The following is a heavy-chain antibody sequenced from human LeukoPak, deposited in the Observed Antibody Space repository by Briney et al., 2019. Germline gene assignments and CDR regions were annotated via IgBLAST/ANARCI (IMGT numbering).Heavy chain of an antibody. J-gene: IGHJ4*02. Sequence: SETLSLTCAVSGGSISSYYWSWIRQPPGKGLEWIGYIYYSGSTNYNPSLKSRVTISIDTPKNQFSLKLSSVTAADTAVYYCARSGLYSSTWYLDYWGQGTLVTVSS. CDR3: ARSGLYSSTWYLDY. V-gene: IGHV4-59*01. D-gene: IGHD6-13*01. CDR2: IYYSGST. CDR1: GGSISSYY.